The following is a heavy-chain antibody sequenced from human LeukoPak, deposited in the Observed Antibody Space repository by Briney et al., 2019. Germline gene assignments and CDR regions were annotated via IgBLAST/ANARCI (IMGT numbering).Heavy chain of an antibody. J-gene: IGHJ6*02. V-gene: IGHV3-30-3*01. D-gene: IGHD2-2*01. Sequence: GGSLRLSCAASGFTFSSYAMHWVRQAPGKGLEWVAVISYDGSNKYYADSVKGRFTISRDNSKNTLYLQMNSLRAEDTAVYYCARYPKYCSSTSCYGVYGMNVWGQGTTVTVSS. CDR2: ISYDGSNK. CDR1: GFTFSSYA. CDR3: ARYPKYCSSTSCYGVYGMNV.